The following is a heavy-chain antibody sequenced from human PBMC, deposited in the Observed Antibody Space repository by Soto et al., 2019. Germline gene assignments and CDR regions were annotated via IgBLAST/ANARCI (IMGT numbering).Heavy chain of an antibody. Sequence: QVQLVQSGAEMKQPGASVKLSCQASGYIFIHCFMHWVRQAPGQGLEWMGGINPSSGTTTYAQKFQGRVTVTRDTSTSTVYMELSSLGSGDTAMYYCARSLGETTSLFDYWGQGSLATVSA. CDR1: GYIFIHCF. J-gene: IGHJ4*02. D-gene: IGHD1-26*01. CDR2: INPSSGTT. V-gene: IGHV1-46*01. CDR3: ARSLGETTSLFDY.